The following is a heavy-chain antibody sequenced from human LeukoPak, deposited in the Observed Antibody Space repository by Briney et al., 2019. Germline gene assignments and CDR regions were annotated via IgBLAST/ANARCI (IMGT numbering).Heavy chain of an antibody. D-gene: IGHD1-26*01. CDR1: GFSFSSYA. V-gene: IGHV3-23*01. J-gene: IGHJ4*02. CDR2: ISGSGGST. CDR3: AKDPLRWELLYYFDY. Sequence: GGSRRLSCAASGFSFSSYAMSWVRQAPGKGLEWVSAISGSGGSTYYADSVKGRFTISRDNSKNTLYLQMNSLRAEDTAVYYCAKDPLRWELLYYFDYWGQGTLVTVSS.